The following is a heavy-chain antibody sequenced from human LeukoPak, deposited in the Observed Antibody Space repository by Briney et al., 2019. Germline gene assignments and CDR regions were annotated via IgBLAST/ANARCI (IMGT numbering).Heavy chain of an antibody. CDR1: GGTFSSSA. CDR2: IIPIFGTT. J-gene: IGHJ4*02. CDR3: AREKSGGTTGPHFEH. D-gene: IGHD1-14*01. V-gene: IGHV1-69*05. Sequence: ASVKVSCKASGGTFSSSAISWVRQAPGQGLEWMGGIIPIFGTTKYAQKFQGRVTISTHESTSTVYMELSSLRPEDAAVYYCAREKSGGTTGPHFEHWGQGTLVTVSS.